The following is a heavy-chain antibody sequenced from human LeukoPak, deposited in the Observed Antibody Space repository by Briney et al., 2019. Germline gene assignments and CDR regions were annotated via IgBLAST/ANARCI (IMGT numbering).Heavy chain of an antibody. V-gene: IGHV1-24*01. CDR3: ATKLDILTGYSNWYFDL. CDR2: FDPEDGET. Sequence: APVKVSCKVSGCTLTELSMHWVRQAPGKGLEWMGGFDPEDGETIYAQKFQGRVTMTEDTSTDTAYMELSSLRSEDTAVYYCATKLDILTGYSNWYFDLWGRGTLVTVSS. J-gene: IGHJ2*01. CDR1: GCTLTELS. D-gene: IGHD3-9*01.